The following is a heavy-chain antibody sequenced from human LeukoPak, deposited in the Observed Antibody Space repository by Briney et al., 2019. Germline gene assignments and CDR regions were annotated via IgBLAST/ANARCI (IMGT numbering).Heavy chain of an antibody. CDR3: ARDIGYYDFWSGPFDY. J-gene: IGHJ4*02. V-gene: IGHV3-21*01. Sequence: GGSLRLSCAAPGFTFSSYSMNWVRQAPGKGLEWVSSISSSSSYIYYADSVKGRFTISRDNAKNSLYLQMNSLRAEDTAVYYCARDIGYYDFWSGPFDYWGQGTLVTVSS. D-gene: IGHD3-3*01. CDR1: GFTFSSYS. CDR2: ISSSSSYI.